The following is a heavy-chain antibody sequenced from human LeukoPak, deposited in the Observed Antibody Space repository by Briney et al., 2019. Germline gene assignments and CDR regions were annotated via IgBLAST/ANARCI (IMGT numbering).Heavy chain of an antibody. Sequence: GASVKVSFKASGYTFTGYYMHWVRQAPGQGLEWMGWINPNSGGTNYAQKFQGRVTMTRDASMSTAYMELTRLTSDDTAVYYCVREGEGPLSKDFDYWGQGTLVTVSS. J-gene: IGHJ4*02. CDR3: VREGEGPLSKDFDY. D-gene: IGHD2/OR15-2a*01. V-gene: IGHV1-2*02. CDR1: GYTFTGYY. CDR2: INPNSGGT.